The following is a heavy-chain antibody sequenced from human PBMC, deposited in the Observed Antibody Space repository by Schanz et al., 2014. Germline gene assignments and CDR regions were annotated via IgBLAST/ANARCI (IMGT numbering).Heavy chain of an antibody. CDR2: ISYDGRHK. V-gene: IGHV3-30*04. CDR1: GFTFSNFA. CDR3: AKDDTQVNGMDV. Sequence: VQLVESGGGLVQPGGSLRLSCAASGFTFSNFAIHWVRQAPGKGLEWVAIISYDGRHKNYADSVKGRFTISRDNSKNTLHLQMNSLRVEDTAVYYCAKDDTQVNGMDVWGQGTTVTVSS. J-gene: IGHJ6*02.